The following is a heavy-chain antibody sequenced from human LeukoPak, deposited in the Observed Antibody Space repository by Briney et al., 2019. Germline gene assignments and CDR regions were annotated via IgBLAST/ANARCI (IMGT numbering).Heavy chain of an antibody. D-gene: IGHD3-16*01. J-gene: IGHJ6*02. Sequence: GGSLRLSCAASGLTFSSHWMHWVRQAPGKGLEWVSAISKSGDHTYYAASAKGRFTIYRDNSKNTQYLQMNSLRAEDTAVYYCATSWGPDTSAFRWGRDGMDVWGQGTTVIVS. CDR1: GLTFSSHW. CDR3: ATSWGPDTSAFRWGRDGMDV. CDR2: ISKSGDHT. V-gene: IGHV3-23*01.